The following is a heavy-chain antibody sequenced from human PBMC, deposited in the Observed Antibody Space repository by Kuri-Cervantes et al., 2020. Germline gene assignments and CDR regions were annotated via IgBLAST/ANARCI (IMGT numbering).Heavy chain of an antibody. D-gene: IGHD2-2*03. V-gene: IGHV4-39*01. Sequence: GSLRLSCTVSGGSISSSSYYWGWIRQPPGKGLEWIGSIYYSGSTYYNPSLKSRVTISVDTSKNQFSLKLSSVTAADTAVYYCARGPTGGYSFDYWGQGTQVTVSS. J-gene: IGHJ4*02. CDR1: GGSISSSSYY. CDR3: ARGPTGGYSFDY. CDR2: IYYSGST.